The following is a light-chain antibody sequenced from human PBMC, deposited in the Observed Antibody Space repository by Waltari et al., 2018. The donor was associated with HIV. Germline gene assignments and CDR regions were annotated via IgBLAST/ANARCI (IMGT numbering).Light chain of an antibody. V-gene: IGLV1-47*01. CDR1: SSNIGSNF. Sequence: LTQPPSASETPGQRVTISCSGSSSNIGSNFVYWYQQFPGTAPKLLIYKNNPRPSGVPDRFSGSKSGTSASLAISGLQSEDEADYYCAAWDDRLNGVVFGGGTKLTVL. J-gene: IGLJ2*01. CDR3: AAWDDRLNGVV. CDR2: KNN.